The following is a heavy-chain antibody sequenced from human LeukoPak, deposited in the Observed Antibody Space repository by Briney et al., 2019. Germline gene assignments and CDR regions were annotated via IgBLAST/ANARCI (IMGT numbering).Heavy chain of an antibody. CDR3: VKASMVLRAFDI. J-gene: IGHJ3*02. D-gene: IGHD4/OR15-4a*01. Sequence: TGGSLRLSCSASGFTFSSYATHWVRQAPGKGLEYVSAISSNGGSTYYADSVKGRFTISRDNSKNTLYLQMSSLRAEDTAVYYCVKASMVLRAFDIWGQGTMVTVSS. CDR1: GFTFSSYA. V-gene: IGHV3-64D*06. CDR2: ISSNGGST.